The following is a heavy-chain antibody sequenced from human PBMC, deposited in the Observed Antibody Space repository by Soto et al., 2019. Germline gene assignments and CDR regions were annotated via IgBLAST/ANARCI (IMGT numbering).Heavy chain of an antibody. CDR1: GGSITNFY. J-gene: IGHJ5*02. V-gene: IGHV4-59*01. CDR3: ARSPGLGNWFDP. Sequence: QVHLQESGPGLVKPSETLSLTCNVSGGSITNFYWSWIRQTPGKGLEWIGWLFNSGSTNYNPSLRSRVTMSVDTSKNHFSLHLTSVTAADTAVYYCARSPGLGNWFDPWGQGNLVTVSS. D-gene: IGHD6-19*01. CDR2: LFNSGST.